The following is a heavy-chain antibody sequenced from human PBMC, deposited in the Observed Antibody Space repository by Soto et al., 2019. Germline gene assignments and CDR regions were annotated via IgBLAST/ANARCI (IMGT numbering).Heavy chain of an antibody. Sequence: PSETLSLTCTVSGGSISSGGYYWSWIRQHPGKGLEWIGYIYYSGSTYYNPSLKSRVTISVNTSRNQFSLKLSSVTAADTAVYYCARVRGIAARINAYYYYGMDVWGQGTTVTVSS. V-gene: IGHV4-31*03. CDR1: GGSISSGGYY. J-gene: IGHJ6*02. D-gene: IGHD6-6*01. CDR3: ARVRGIAARINAYYYYGMDV. CDR2: IYYSGST.